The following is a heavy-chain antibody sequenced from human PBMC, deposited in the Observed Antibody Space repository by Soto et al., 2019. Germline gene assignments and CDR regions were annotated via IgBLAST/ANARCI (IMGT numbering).Heavy chain of an antibody. D-gene: IGHD4-17*01. Sequence: QVLVQESGPGLVKPSQTLTLSCTVSGGSVDSGNHYWNWIRQPTGKGLEWIGYIHYGESTYYNPSLERRATISVDTSQSRFSLRLTSVTAADTAVYYCDRNMGSAMTTWIFDHWGQGTLVTVSS. V-gene: IGHV4-30-4*01. CDR1: GGSVDSGNHY. CDR3: DRNMGSAMTTWIFDH. J-gene: IGHJ4*02. CDR2: IHYGEST.